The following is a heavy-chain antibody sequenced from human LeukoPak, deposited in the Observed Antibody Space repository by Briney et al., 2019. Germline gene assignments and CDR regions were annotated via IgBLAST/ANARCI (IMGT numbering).Heavy chain of an antibody. CDR1: GFTFSNYW. V-gene: IGHV3-7*01. CDR3: ANLPASGNFDY. CDR2: IKQDGSEK. J-gene: IGHJ4*02. Sequence: GGSLRLSCAASGFTFSNYWMSWVRQAPGKGREWVANIKQDGSEKYYVDSVKGRFTISRDNAKNSLYLQMNSLRAEDTAVYYCANLPASGNFDYWGQGTLVTVSS. D-gene: IGHD6-13*01.